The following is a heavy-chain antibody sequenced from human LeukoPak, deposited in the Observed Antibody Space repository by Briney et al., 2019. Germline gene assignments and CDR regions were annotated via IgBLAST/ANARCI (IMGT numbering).Heavy chain of an antibody. CDR3: ARDVSRGPNPLY. Sequence: GGSLRLSCAASGFTFDNYAMHWVRQPPGKGLEWVSSISWNNRNIAYADSVKGRLTISRDNAKNSLYLQMNSLRAEDTAVYYCARDVSRGPNPLYWGQGTLVTVSS. V-gene: IGHV3-9*01. CDR1: GFTFDNYA. J-gene: IGHJ4*02. D-gene: IGHD1-14*01. CDR2: ISWNNRNI.